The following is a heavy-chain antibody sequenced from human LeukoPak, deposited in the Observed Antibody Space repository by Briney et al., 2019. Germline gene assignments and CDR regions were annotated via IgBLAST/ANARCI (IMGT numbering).Heavy chain of an antibody. D-gene: IGHD1-20*01. CDR1: GGSISSNSYY. V-gene: IGHV4-39*07. Sequence: SETLSLTCTVSGGSISSNSYYWGWIRQPPGKGLEWIGSIYYTGSTYYNPSLKSRVTMSVDTSKNQFSLKLSSVTAADTAVYYCARGITGTAVDYWGQGTLVTVSS. J-gene: IGHJ4*02. CDR3: ARGITGTAVDY. CDR2: IYYTGST.